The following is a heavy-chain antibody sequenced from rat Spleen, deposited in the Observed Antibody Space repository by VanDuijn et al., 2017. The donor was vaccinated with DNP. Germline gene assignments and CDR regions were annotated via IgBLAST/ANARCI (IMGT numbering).Heavy chain of an antibody. D-gene: IGHD1-11*01. CDR3: ARGGRSYFDY. J-gene: IGHJ2*01. Sequence: EVQLVESGGGLVQPGRSLKLSCAASGFTFSDYYMAWVRQAPKKGLEWVACISYEGSRTYSGASVRGRFSISRDNAKSTLYLQMNSLRSEDTATYYCARGGRSYFDYWGQGVMVTVSS. V-gene: IGHV5-22*01. CDR2: ISYEGSRT. CDR1: GFTFSDYY.